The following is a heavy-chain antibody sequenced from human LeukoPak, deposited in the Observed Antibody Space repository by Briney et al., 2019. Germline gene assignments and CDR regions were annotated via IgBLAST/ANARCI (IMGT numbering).Heavy chain of an antibody. V-gene: IGHV4-34*01. CDR3: ARVGGYGDYVFDY. CDR2: INHSGST. D-gene: IGHD4-17*01. CDR1: GGSFSGYY. Sequence: SETLSLTCAVYGGSFSGYYWSWIRQPPGKGLEWIGEINHSGSTNYNPSLKSRVTISVDTSKNQFSLKLSSVTAADTAVYYCARVGGYGDYVFDYWGQGTLVTVSS. J-gene: IGHJ4*02.